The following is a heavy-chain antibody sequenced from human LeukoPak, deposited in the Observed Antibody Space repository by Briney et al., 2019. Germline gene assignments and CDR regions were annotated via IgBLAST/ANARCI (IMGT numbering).Heavy chain of an antibody. CDR3: ARVAEAGFDY. J-gene: IGHJ4*02. CDR1: GFTFSRYW. D-gene: IGHD6-19*01. CDR2: IKEDGGER. Sequence: GGSLRLSCAASGFTFSRYWMSWVRQAPGKGLEWVGNIKEDGGERYYVDSVQGRITISRDSARDSLYLQKNSPRADNTAVYYCARVAEAGFDYWCQGTLVTVSS. V-gene: IGHV3-7*01.